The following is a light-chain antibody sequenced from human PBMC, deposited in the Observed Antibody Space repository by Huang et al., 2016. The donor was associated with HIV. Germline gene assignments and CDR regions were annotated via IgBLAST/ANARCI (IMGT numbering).Light chain of an antibody. CDR3: QQDNDWLSLT. V-gene: IGKV3-15*01. CDR2: GAS. J-gene: IGKJ4*01. Sequence: EIVMTQSPATLSVSPGERATLSCRASQSISNNLAWYQQKPGQAPRLLVYGASPRARGVPVRFSGSGAGTVFTLTISSLQFEDSAVYYCQQDNDWLSLTFGGGTKVGIK. CDR1: QSISNN.